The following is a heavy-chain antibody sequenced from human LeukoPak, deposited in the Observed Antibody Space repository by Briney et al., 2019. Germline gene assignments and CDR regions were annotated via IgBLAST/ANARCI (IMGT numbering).Heavy chain of an antibody. CDR3: ARRGYCSGGDCFSAAFDL. D-gene: IGHD2-15*01. J-gene: IGHJ3*01. CDR1: GYSFTSYW. CDR2: IYPGDSDT. Sequence: GESLKISCKASGYSFTSYWIAWVRPMPGKGLEWMGIIYPGDSDTRYSPSFHGQVTMSADKSISTTYLQWSSLKASDTAMYYCARRGYCSGGDCFSAAFDLWGQGTMVTVSS. V-gene: IGHV5-51*01.